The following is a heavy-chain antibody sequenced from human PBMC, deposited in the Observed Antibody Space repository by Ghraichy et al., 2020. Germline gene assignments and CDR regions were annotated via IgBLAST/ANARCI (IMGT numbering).Heavy chain of an antibody. CDR1: GGSFSGYY. D-gene: IGHD1-26*01. CDR2: INHSGST. V-gene: IGHV4-34*01. CDR3: ARLKWELKVFDY. Sequence: SETLSLTCAVYGGSFSGYYWSWIRQPPGKGLEWIGEINHSGSTNYNPSLKSRVTISVDTSKNQFSLKLSSVTAADTAVYYCARLKWELKVFDYWGQGTLVTVSS. J-gene: IGHJ4*02.